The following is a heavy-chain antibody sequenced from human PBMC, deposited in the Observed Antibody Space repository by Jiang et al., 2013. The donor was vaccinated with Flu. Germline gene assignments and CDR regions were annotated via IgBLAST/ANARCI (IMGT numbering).Heavy chain of an antibody. CDR2: IYYSGST. J-gene: IGHJ2*01. D-gene: IGHD7-27*01. CDR1: GGSISSYY. CDR3: ARLTGDWYFDL. Sequence: GSGLVKPSETLSLTCTVSGGSISSYYWSWIRQPPGKGLEWIGYIYYSGSTNYNPSLKSRVTISVDTSKNQFSLKLSSVTAADTAVYYCARLTGDWYFDLWGRGTLVTVSS. V-gene: IGHV4-59*01.